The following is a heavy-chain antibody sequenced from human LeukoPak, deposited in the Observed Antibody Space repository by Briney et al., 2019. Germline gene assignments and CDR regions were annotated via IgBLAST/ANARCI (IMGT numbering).Heavy chain of an antibody. CDR1: GGSISSYY. CDR3: ARPLTGTTDY. CDR2: IYTSGST. V-gene: IGHV4-4*09. Sequence: PSETLSLTCTVSGGSISSYYWSWIRQPPGKGLEWIGYIYTSGSTNYNPSLKSRVTISVDTSKNQFSLKLSSVTAADTAVYYCARPLTGTTDYWGQGTLVTVSS. J-gene: IGHJ4*02. D-gene: IGHD1-7*01.